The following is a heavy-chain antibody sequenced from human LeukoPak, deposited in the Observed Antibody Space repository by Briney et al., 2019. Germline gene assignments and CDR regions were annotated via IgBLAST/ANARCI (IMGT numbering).Heavy chain of an antibody. CDR1: GFTFSTYG. CDR2: VRYDGTNK. CDR3: AKEGYSRGYYSYYYMDV. J-gene: IGHJ6*03. V-gene: IGHV3-30*02. D-gene: IGHD6-13*01. Sequence: GGSLRLSCAASGFTFSTYGMHWVRQAPGKGLEWVAFVRYDGTNKYYADSVKGRFTISRDNSKNTLYVQMNSLRAEDTAVYYCAKEGYSRGYYSYYYMDVWGKGTTVTVSS.